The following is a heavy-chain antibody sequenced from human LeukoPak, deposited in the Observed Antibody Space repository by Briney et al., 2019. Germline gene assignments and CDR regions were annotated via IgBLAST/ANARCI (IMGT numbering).Heavy chain of an antibody. V-gene: IGHV3-23*01. J-gene: IGHJ4*02. CDR3: ATSRTFDY. CDR1: GFTLRSDA. CDR2: LSNSGTST. Sequence: PGGSLRLSCAASGFTLRSDAMSWVRQASGKGLEWVSALSNSGTSTYYADSVKGRFTISRDNTKNTLYLQMNSLRAEDTAMYYCATSRTFDYWGQGTLVTVSS. D-gene: IGHD1-1*01.